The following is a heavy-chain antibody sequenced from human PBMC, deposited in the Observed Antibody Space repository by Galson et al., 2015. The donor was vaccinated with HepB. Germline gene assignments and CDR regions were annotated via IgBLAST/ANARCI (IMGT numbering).Heavy chain of an antibody. CDR3: ARGHVVVVAALDY. J-gene: IGHJ4*02. CDR2: INHSGST. CDR1: GGSFSGYY. V-gene: IGHV4-34*01. D-gene: IGHD2-15*01. Sequence: LSLTCAVYGGSFSGYYWSWIRQPPGKGLEWIGEINHSGSTNYNPSLKSRVTISVDTSKNQFSLKLSSVTAADTAVYYCARGHVVVVAALDYWGQGTLVTVSS.